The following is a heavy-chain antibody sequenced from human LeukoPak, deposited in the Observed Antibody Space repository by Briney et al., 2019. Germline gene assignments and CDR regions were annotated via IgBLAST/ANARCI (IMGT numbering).Heavy chain of an antibody. V-gene: IGHV1-8*02. CDR2: MNPNSGNT. CDR3: TRGGEGREEAPLNCLDP. D-gene: IGHD2-21*01. CDR1: GYTFTNYD. J-gene: IGHJ5*02. Sequence: ASVTVSCKASGYTFTNYDINWVRQATGQGLEWMGWMNPNSGNTGYAQKFQGRVTMTRNTSITTAYMELNSLRSEEAAGYFCTRGGEGREEAPLNCLDPWGEETGVTVPS.